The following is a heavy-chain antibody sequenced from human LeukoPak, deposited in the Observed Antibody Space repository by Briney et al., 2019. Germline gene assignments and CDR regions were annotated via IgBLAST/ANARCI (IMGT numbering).Heavy chain of an antibody. CDR1: GFRISGHA. Sequence: GGSLRLSCVASGFRISGHAMSWVRQAPGKGLEWVSSITTSSTYIYYEDSMKGRFIISRDNAKNSLYLQMNSLRAEDTAVYYCARGAGSFDIWGQGSMVTVSS. V-gene: IGHV3-21*01. CDR3: ARGAGSFDI. CDR2: ITTSSTYI. J-gene: IGHJ3*02.